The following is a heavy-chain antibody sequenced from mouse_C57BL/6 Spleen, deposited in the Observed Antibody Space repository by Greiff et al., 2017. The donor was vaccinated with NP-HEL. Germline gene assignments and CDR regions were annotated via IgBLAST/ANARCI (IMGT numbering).Heavy chain of an antibody. CDR3: ARHSAYYSNPFDY. V-gene: IGHV5-6*01. Sequence: EVKLVESGGDLVKPGGSLKLSCAASGFTFSSYGMSWVRQTPDKRLEWVATISSGGSYTYYPDSVKGRYTISRDNAKNTLYLQMSSLKSEDTAMYYCARHSAYYSNPFDYWGQGTTLTVSS. CDR1: GFTFSSYG. D-gene: IGHD2-5*01. CDR2: ISSGGSYT. J-gene: IGHJ2*01.